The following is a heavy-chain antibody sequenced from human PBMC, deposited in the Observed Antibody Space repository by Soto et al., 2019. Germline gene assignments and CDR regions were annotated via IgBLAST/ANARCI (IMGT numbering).Heavy chain of an antibody. CDR1: GGSISSYY. D-gene: IGHD6-19*01. CDR3: ARSSGFYSRNWFDP. V-gene: IGHV4-4*07. Sequence: SETLSLTCTVSGGSISSYYWSWIRQPAGKGLEWIGRIYTSGSTNYNPSLKSRVTMSVDTSKNQFSLKLSSVTAADTAVYYCARSSGFYSRNWFDPWGKGTLVTAPQ. J-gene: IGHJ5*02. CDR2: IYTSGST.